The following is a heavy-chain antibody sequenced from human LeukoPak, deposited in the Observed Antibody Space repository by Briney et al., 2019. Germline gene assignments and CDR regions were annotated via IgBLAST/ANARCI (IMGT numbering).Heavy chain of an antibody. J-gene: IGHJ3*02. CDR1: GGSISSYY. D-gene: IGHD6-13*01. CDR2: IYTSGST. CDR3: ARDSKLGAFAS. V-gene: IGHV4-4*07. Sequence: SETLSLTCTVSGGSISSYYWSWIRQPAGKGVEWIGRIYTSGSTNYNPSPKSRVTMSVDPSKNKFTLKVSCVTAEDTAVYSCARDSKLGAFASGGQGTMVTVSS.